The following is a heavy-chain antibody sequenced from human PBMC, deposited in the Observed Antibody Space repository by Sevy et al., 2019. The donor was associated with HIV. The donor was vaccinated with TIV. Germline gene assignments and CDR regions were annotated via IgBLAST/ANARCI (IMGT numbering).Heavy chain of an antibody. Sequence: GGSLRLSCAASGFTFSNYAMNWVRQAPGKGLEWVSGISGRGGSGDKTNYADSVKGRFTISRDDSKNSLYLQLNSLRPEETAIYYCARKYDSSGYFDYWGQGTLVTVSS. CDR1: GFTFSNYA. CDR3: ARKYDSSGYFDY. V-gene: IGHV3-23*01. J-gene: IGHJ4*02. D-gene: IGHD3-22*01. CDR2: ISGRGGSGDKT.